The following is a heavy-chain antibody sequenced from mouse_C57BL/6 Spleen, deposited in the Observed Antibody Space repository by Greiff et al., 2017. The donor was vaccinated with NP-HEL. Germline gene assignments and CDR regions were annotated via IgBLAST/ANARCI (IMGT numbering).Heavy chain of an antibody. CDR3: ARDDYYGSKGYWYFDV. J-gene: IGHJ1*03. CDR2: ISSGSSTI. V-gene: IGHV5-17*01. CDR1: GFTFSDYG. Sequence: EVQGVESGGGLVKPGGSLKLSCAASGFTFSDYGMHWVRQAPEKGLEWVAYISSGSSTIYYADTVKGRFTISRDNAKNTLFLQMTSLRSEDTAMYYCARDDYYGSKGYWYFDVWGTGTTVTVSS. D-gene: IGHD1-1*01.